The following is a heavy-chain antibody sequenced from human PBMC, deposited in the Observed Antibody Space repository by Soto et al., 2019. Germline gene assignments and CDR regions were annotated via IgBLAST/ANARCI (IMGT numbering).Heavy chain of an antibody. CDR3: ARDVRDTGYSYWFDP. CDR2: IKYSGTT. Sequence: KPSETLSLTCTVSGASVGSGGYYWSWIRQVPGKGLEWIGYIKYSGTTHYSPSLKSRVNISFDKSKNRVFLNLRFVTGADTAVSFCARDVRDTGYSYWFDPWGQGILVTVSS. D-gene: IGHD3-9*01. J-gene: IGHJ5*02. CDR1: GASVGSGGYY. V-gene: IGHV4-31*03.